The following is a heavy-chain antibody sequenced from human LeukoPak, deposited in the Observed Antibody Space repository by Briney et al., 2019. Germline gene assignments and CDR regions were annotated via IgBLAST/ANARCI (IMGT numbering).Heavy chain of an antibody. CDR3: ARQTGRGDFDY. J-gene: IGHJ4*02. CDR1: GGSISSYF. D-gene: IGHD1-14*01. V-gene: IGHV4-59*08. CDR2: IYYSGST. Sequence: LETLSLTCTVSGGSISSYFWSLVRQPPREGLEWIGYIYYSGSTNYNPTLKSRVTISVDTSKNQFSLKLSSVTAADTAVYYCARQTGRGDFDYWGQGTLVTISS.